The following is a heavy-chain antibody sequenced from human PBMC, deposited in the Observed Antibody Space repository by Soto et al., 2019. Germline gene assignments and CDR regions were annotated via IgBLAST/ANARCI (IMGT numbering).Heavy chain of an antibody. J-gene: IGHJ5*02. D-gene: IGHD3-3*01. CDR1: GGSVNAGSDY. CDR3: AREVRGWEYLGNWFDP. CDR2: IDYSGRT. V-gene: IGHV4-61*01. Sequence: QVQLQESGPGLLKPSETLSLTCTVSGGSVNAGSDYWSWIRQPPGKGLEWSGYIDYSGRTNYNPSLKSRLTISQDTSKNQCSMKLNSVTAADTAVYYCAREVRGWEYLGNWFDPGGPGTLVTVSS.